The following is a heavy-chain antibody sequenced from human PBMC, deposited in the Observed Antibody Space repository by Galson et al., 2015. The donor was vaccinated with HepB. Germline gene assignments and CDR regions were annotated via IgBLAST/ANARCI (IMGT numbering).Heavy chain of an antibody. CDR2: INPSGGST. Sequence: SVKVSCKASGYTFTSYYMHWVRQAPGQGLEWMGIINPSGGSTNYAQKFQGRVTMTRDTSTSTVYMELSSLRSEDTAVYYCARANGDLRKGDDYWGQGTLVTVSS. V-gene: IGHV1-46*03. CDR3: ARANGDLRKGDDY. CDR1: GYTFTSYY. D-gene: IGHD4-17*01. J-gene: IGHJ4*02.